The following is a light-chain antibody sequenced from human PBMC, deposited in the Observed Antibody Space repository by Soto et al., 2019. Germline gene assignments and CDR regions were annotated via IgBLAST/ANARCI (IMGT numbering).Light chain of an antibody. Sequence: QSVLTQPPSASGTPGQRVTISCSGSSSNIGSYTINWYQQLPGTAPKLLIYSSNLRPSGVPDRFSGSKSGTSASLAISGLQSEDEADYYCAAWDDSLNGVVFGGWTKLTVL. CDR2: SSN. V-gene: IGLV1-44*01. J-gene: IGLJ2*01. CDR3: AAWDDSLNGVV. CDR1: SSNIGSYT.